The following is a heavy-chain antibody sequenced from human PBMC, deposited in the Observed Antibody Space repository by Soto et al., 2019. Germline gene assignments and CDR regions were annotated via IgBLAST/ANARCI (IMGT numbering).Heavy chain of an antibody. J-gene: IGHJ4*02. CDR3: ARSLLELLYYFDY. CDR2: IYYSGST. V-gene: IGHV4-39*01. CDR1: GGSSSSSSYC. Sequence: LETQSLTSTVSGGSSSSSSYCWGWIRQPPGKGLEWIGSIYYSGSTYYNPSLKSRVTISVDTSKNQFSLKLSSVTAADTAVYYCARSLLELLYYFDYWGQGTLVTVSS. D-gene: IGHD1-26*01.